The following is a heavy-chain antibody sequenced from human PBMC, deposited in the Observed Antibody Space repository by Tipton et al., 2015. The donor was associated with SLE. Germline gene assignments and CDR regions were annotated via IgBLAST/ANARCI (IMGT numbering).Heavy chain of an antibody. CDR2: IYYSGST. J-gene: IGHJ6*02. CDR3: ARRAFWRGSGV. CDR1: GGSISSSSYY. Sequence: TLSLTCTVSGGSISSSSYYWGGIRQPPGKGLEWIGSIYYSGSTNYNPSLKSQVTISVDTSKNQFSLKLSSVTAADTAVYYCARRAFWRGSGVWGQGTTVTVSS. D-gene: IGHD3-3*01. V-gene: IGHV4-39*07.